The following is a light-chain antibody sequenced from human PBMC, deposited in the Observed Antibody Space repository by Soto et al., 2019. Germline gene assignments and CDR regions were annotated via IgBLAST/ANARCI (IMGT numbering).Light chain of an antibody. J-gene: IGKJ5*01. CDR2: DAF. V-gene: IGKV3-11*01. CDR1: QSVGSS. CDR3: QQRSTWPMT. Sequence: EIVLTQSPATLSLSPGDRATLSCRANQSVGSSLAWIRQRPGQAPSLVIYDAFNRASGTPARFSGSGSGTDFTLPISSLESAEFATYYCQQRSTWPMTFGQGTRLEI.